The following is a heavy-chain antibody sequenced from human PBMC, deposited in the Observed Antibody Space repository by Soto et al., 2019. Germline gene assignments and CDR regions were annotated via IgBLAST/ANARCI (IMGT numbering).Heavy chain of an antibody. CDR3: ARSLGLAAAGGLDN. CDR2: ISWNSGSI. D-gene: IGHD6-13*01. Sequence: GGSLRLSCAASGFTFDDYAMHWVRQAPGKGLEWVSGISWNSGSIGYADSAKGRFTISRDSAQNSVSLQMNSLRAEDTGVYYCARSLGLAAAGGLDNWGQGALVTVSS. CDR1: GFTFDDYA. J-gene: IGHJ4*02. V-gene: IGHV3-9*01.